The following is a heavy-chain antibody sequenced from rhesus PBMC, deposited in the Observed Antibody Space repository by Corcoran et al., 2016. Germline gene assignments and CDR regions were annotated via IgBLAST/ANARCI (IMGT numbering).Heavy chain of an antibody. D-gene: IGHD4-23*01. CDR3: ARREVTTGVGDY. V-gene: IGHV4-165*01. CDR2: IGGSSGRP. CDR1: GGSISSNY. Sequence: QVQLQESGPELVKPSETLSLTCAVSGGSISSNYWSWIRQPPGKGLEWIGYIGGSSGRPNDTHSRKSRVTSATDTSKNQLSLKLSSGTAADTAVYYCARREVTTGVGDYWGQGVLVTVSS. J-gene: IGHJ4*01.